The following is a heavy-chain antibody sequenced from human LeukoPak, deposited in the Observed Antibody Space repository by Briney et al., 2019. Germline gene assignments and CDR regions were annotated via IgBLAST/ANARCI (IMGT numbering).Heavy chain of an antibody. J-gene: IGHJ4*02. Sequence: SETLSLTCTASGGSISSSSYYWGWIRQPPGKGLEWIGSIYYSGSTYYNPSLKSRVTISVDTSKNQFSLKLSSVTAADTAVYYCARDKFIAVAGTFDYWGQGTLVTVSS. CDR2: IYYSGST. D-gene: IGHD6-19*01. CDR3: ARDKFIAVAGTFDY. V-gene: IGHV4-39*02. CDR1: GGSISSSSYY.